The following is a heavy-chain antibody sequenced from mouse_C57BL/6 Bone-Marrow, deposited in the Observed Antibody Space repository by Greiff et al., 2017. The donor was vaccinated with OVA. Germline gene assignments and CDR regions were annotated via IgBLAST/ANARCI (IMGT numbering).Heavy chain of an antibody. CDR2: VYPYNGGT. CDR1: GFPFPDSY. V-gene: IGHV1-36*01. CDR3: ARSHYYGSLSY. D-gene: IGHD1-1*01. Sequence: EVQLQQSGPVLVKPGPSVKISCKASGFPFPDSYMHWVKQSHGKSLEWIGLVYPYNGGTSSNQKFKGKATLTVDPSSSTAYMELNSLTSEDSAVYYCARSHYYGSLSYWGQGTLVTVSA. J-gene: IGHJ3*01.